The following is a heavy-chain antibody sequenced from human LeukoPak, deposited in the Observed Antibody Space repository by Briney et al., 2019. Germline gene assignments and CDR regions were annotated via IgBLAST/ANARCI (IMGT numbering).Heavy chain of an antibody. CDR1: GYTFTGYY. J-gene: IGHJ6*03. CDR2: ISAYNGNT. D-gene: IGHD6-19*01. V-gene: IGHV1-18*04. Sequence: ASVKVSCKASGYTFTGYYMHWVRQAPGQGLEWMGWISAYNGNTNYAQKLQGRVTMTTDASTSTAYMELRSLRSDDTAVYYCARDTRVTTGYSSGMDVWGKGTTVTVSS. CDR3: ARDTRVTTGYSSGMDV.